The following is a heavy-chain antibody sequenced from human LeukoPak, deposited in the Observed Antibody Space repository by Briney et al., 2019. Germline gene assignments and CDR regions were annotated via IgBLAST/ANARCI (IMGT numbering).Heavy chain of an antibody. CDR1: GFTFSSYS. V-gene: IGHV3-21*01. CDR2: ISSSSSYV. D-gene: IGHD6-19*01. CDR3: ARYQMTGQWLASYYYYGMDV. Sequence: GGSLRLSCAASGFTFSSYSMNWVRQAPGKGLEWVPSISSSSSYVYYADSVKGRFTISRDNAKNSLYLQMNSLRAEDTAVYYCARYQMTGQWLASYYYYGMDVWGQGTTVTVSS. J-gene: IGHJ6*02.